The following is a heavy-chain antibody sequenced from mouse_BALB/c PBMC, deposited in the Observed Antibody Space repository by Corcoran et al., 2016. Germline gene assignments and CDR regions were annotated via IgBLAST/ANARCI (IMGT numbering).Heavy chain of an antibody. CDR3: AIYYYYAMDY. CDR1: GYTFTNYG. V-gene: IGHV9-3-1*01. Sequence: QIQLVQSGPELKKPGETVKISCKASGYTFTNYGMNWVKQAPGKGLKWMGWINTYTGEPTYADDFKGRFAFSLETSASTAYLQINNLKNEDTATYFCAIYYYYAMDYWGQGTSVTVSS. CDR2: INTYTGEP. D-gene: IGHD2-1*01. J-gene: IGHJ4*01.